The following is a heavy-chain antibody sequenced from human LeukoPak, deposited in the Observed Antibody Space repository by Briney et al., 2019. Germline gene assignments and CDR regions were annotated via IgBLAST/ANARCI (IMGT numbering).Heavy chain of an antibody. CDR3: ATISDMVRGVLFDY. J-gene: IGHJ4*02. V-gene: IGHV1-24*01. CDR2: FDPEDGET. CDR1: GYILTELS. Sequence: ASVKVSCKVSGYILTELSMHWVRQAPGKGLEWMGGFDPEDGETIYAQKFQGRVTMTEDTSTDTAYMELSSLRSEDTAVYYCATISDMVRGVLFDYWGQGTLVTVSS. D-gene: IGHD3-10*01.